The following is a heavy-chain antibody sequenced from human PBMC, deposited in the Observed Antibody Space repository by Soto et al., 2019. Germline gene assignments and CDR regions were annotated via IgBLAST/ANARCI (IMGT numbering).Heavy chain of an antibody. J-gene: IGHJ4*02. CDR2: ISAYNGNT. V-gene: IGHV1-18*01. D-gene: IGHD3-10*01. Sequence: QVQLVQSGAEVKKPGASVKVSCKASGYTFTSYGISWVRQAPGQGLEWMGWISAYNGNTNYAQKLQGRVIMTTDTSTSTAYRELRSLRSDDTAVYYCAREGPRITMVRGVTYIDYWGQGTLVTVSS. CDR1: GYTFTSYG. CDR3: AREGPRITMVRGVTYIDY.